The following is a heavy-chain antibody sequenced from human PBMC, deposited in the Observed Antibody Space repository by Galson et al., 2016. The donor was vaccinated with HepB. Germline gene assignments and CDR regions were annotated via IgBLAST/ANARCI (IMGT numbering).Heavy chain of an antibody. CDR1: GLTFSNFG. CDR3: ANARNYDASGSHYTGHFDC. D-gene: IGHD3-10*01. J-gene: IGHJ4*02. CDR2: ISNDGDNR. Sequence: SLRLSCAASGLTFSNFGMTWVRQAPGKGLEWLAVISNDGDNRYYADSVKGRFTISRDNSKNTLYLQVNSLRAEDTAVYYCANARNYDASGSHYTGHFDCWGQGTLVTVSS. V-gene: IGHV3-30*18.